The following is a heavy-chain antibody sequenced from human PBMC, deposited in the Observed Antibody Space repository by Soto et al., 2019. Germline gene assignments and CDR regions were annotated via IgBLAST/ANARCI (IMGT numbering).Heavy chain of an antibody. CDR1: GFSFSTYG. CDR3: VKFRGRSYQYYYMDV. CDR2: YGGSGGST. V-gene: IGHV3-23*01. Sequence: DVQLLESGGGLAQRGGSLRLSCAASGFSFSTYGMTWVRQAPGKGLEWVSYGGSGGSTYYADSVKGRFTISRDNSKNTPYLQMNSLRAEDMAVYYCVKFRGRSYQYYYMDVWGNGTTVTVSS. D-gene: IGHD3-16*01. J-gene: IGHJ6*03.